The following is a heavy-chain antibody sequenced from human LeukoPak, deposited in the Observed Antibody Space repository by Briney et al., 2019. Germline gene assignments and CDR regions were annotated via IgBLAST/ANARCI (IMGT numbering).Heavy chain of an antibody. Sequence: ASVTVSCKASGYTFTTYSITWVRQAPGQGLEWMGWITPSGGTNYPQKFQGRVAITRDTSITTAYMDLSRLTCDDTAVYYCARDRYGDGFAHFDYWGEGALVTVSS. D-gene: IGHD5-24*01. CDR3: ARDRYGDGFAHFDY. CDR1: GYTFTTYS. CDR2: ITPSGGT. J-gene: IGHJ4*02. V-gene: IGHV1-2*02.